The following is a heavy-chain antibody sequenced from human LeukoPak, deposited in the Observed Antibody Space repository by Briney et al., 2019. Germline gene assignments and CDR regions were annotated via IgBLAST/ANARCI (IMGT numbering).Heavy chain of an antibody. CDR3: AREVGFGESVFDP. Sequence: ASVKVSCKASGGTFSSYAISWVRQAPGQGLEWMGGIIPIFGTANYAQKFRGRVTITADESTSTAYMELSSLRSEDTAVYYCAREVGFGESVFDPWGQGTLVTVSS. CDR2: IIPIFGTA. J-gene: IGHJ5*02. CDR1: GGTFSSYA. D-gene: IGHD3-10*01. V-gene: IGHV1-69*13.